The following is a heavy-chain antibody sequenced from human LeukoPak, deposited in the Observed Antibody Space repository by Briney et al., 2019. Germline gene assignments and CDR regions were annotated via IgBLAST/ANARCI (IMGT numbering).Heavy chain of an antibody. Sequence: GGSLRLSCAASGFTFSSYAMNWVRQAPGKGLEWVSSISRGSDHIFYADSMKGRFTISRDNAKNSLYLQMNSLRAEDTAVYYCARVESGYCSGGSCYSFYYGMDVWGQGTTVTVSS. V-gene: IGHV3-21*01. CDR1: GFTFSSYA. CDR3: ARVESGYCSGGSCYSFYYGMDV. J-gene: IGHJ6*02. D-gene: IGHD2-15*01. CDR2: ISRGSDHI.